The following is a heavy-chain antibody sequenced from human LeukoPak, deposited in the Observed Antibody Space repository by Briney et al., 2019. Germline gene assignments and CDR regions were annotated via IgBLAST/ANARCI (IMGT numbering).Heavy chain of an antibody. J-gene: IGHJ6*02. D-gene: IGHD3-9*01. CDR2: IKQDGSEK. CDR1: GFTFSSYW. CDR3: ARGQVGLRYFDWLSREDYYYGMDV. Sequence: GGSLRLSCAASGFTFSSYWMSWVRQAPGKGLEWVANIKQDGSEKYYVDSVKGRFTISRDNAKNSLYLQMNSLRAEDTAVYYCARGQVGLRYFDWLSREDYYYGMDVWGQGTTVTVSS. V-gene: IGHV3-7*01.